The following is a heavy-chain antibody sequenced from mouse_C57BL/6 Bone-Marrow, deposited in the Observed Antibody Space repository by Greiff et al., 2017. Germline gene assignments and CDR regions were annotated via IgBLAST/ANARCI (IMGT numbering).Heavy chain of an antibody. D-gene: IGHD2-4*01. V-gene: IGHV1-59*01. CDR1: GYTFTSYW. J-gene: IGHJ2*01. CDR2: IDPSDSYT. CDR3: ARAMITTVFDY. Sequence: VQLQQPGAELVRPGTSVKLSCKASGYTFTSYWMHWVKQRPGQGLEWIGVIDPSDSYTNYNQKFKGKATLTVDTSSSTAYMQLSRLTSEDSAVYYWARAMITTVFDYGGQGTTLTVSS.